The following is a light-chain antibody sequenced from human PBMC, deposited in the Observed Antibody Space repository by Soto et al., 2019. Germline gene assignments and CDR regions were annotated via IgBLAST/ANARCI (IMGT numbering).Light chain of an antibody. CDR1: QTVTNTY. CDR3: QQYRTLPPT. CDR2: GAS. V-gene: IGKV3-20*01. J-gene: IGKJ4*01. Sequence: EIVLTQSPGTLSLSPGERATLSCRASQTVTNTYLAWYQQKSGQAPKFLIYGASNRATGIPDRFSGSGSGTDLTLTISRLEPEDFAVYYCQQYRTLPPTFGGGTKVEI.